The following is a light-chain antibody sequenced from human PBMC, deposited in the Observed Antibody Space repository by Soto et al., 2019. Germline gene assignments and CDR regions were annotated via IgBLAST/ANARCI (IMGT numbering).Light chain of an antibody. Sequence: DIQMAQSPSTLSASVGDRVATTCRANQGISTGWAWYQQEPGKAPKLLIYKASHLASGVPSRFSGSGSGTEFTLTISSLQPDDFATYYCQQYNSYSRTFGQGTKVEIK. CDR2: KAS. CDR1: QGISTG. CDR3: QQYNSYSRT. J-gene: IGKJ1*01. V-gene: IGKV1-5*03.